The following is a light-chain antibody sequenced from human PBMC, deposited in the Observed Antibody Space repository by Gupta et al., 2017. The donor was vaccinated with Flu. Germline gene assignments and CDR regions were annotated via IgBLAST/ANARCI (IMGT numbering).Light chain of an antibody. Sequence: EIVLTQSPDFQSVTPKEKVTITCRASQNIGGALHWYQQKPEQSPKLLIKYASQFGSGVPSRFSGSGSGTDFTLTINSLEPEDAATYYWQQSSDLPRTFGQGTKVEIK. V-gene: IGKV6-21*01. CDR1: QNIGGA. CDR3: QQSSDLPRT. CDR2: YAS. J-gene: IGKJ1*01.